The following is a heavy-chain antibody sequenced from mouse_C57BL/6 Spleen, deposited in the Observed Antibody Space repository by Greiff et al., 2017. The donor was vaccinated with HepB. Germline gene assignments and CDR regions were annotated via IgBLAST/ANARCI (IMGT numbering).Heavy chain of an antibody. V-gene: IGHV1-50*01. Sequence: VQLQQPGAELVKPGASVKLSCKASGYTFTSYWMQWVKQRPGQGLEWIGEIDPSDSYTNYNQKFKGKATLTVDTSSSTAYMQLSSLTSEDSAVYYCARHGSGAMDYWGQGTSVTVSS. CDR3: ARHGSGAMDY. CDR1: GYTFTSYW. D-gene: IGHD1-1*01. J-gene: IGHJ4*01. CDR2: IDPSDSYT.